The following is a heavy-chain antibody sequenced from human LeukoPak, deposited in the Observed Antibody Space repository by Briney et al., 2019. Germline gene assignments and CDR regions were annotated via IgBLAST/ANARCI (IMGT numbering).Heavy chain of an antibody. D-gene: IGHD6-6*01. J-gene: IGHJ4*02. CDR1: GFTFSSYS. CDR3: ARAGQLVPFDY. Sequence: GGSLRLSCAASGFTFSSYSMNRVRQAPGKGLEWVSSISSSSSYIYYADSVKGRFTISRDNAKNSLYLQMNSLRAEDTAVYYCARAGQLVPFDYWGQGTLVTVSS. CDR2: ISSSSSYI. V-gene: IGHV3-21*01.